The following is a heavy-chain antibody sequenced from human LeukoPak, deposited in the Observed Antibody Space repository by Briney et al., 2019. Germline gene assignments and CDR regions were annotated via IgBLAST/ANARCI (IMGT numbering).Heavy chain of an antibody. CDR1: GGSISKFY. CDR3: ASLGTLRS. J-gene: IGHJ5*02. D-gene: IGHD7-27*01. CDR2: ISYSGTN. V-gene: IGHV4-59*05. Sequence: SETLSLTCTVSGGSISKFYWSWIRQPPGKGLEWIGSISYSGTNYNNPSLKSRVSISIDTSKNQFSVKLTSVTAADTAMYYCASLGTLRSWGQGTLVTVSS.